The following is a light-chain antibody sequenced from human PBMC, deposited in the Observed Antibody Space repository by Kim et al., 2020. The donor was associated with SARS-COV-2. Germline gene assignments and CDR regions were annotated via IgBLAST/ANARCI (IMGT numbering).Light chain of an antibody. V-gene: IGLV3-19*01. J-gene: IGLJ1*01. Sequence: GQTVKITCQGDSLRTYYASWYQQKPGQAPVLVIYGKNNRPSGIPDRFSGSSSGNTASLTITGAQAEDEADYYCNSRDSSGTHYVFGTGTKGTVL. CDR1: SLRTYY. CDR2: GKN. CDR3: NSRDSSGTHYV.